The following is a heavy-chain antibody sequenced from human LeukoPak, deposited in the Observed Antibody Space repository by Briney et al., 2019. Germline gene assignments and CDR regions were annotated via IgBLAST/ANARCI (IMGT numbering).Heavy chain of an antibody. Sequence: SVKVSCKASGGTFSIYAISWVRQAPGQGLEWMGGIIPIFGTANYAQKFQGRVTITADESTSTAYMELGSLTSEDTAVYYCARDRRATRDDAFDIWGQGTMVTVSS. CDR2: IIPIFGTA. D-gene: IGHD5-12*01. J-gene: IGHJ3*02. CDR3: ARDRRATRDDAFDI. V-gene: IGHV1-69*13. CDR1: GGTFSIYA.